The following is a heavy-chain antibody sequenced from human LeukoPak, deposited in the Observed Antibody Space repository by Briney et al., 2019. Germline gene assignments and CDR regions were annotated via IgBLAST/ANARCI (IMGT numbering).Heavy chain of an antibody. CDR1: GYSFTGYF. CDR3: ARRFYYAMDV. CDR2: INPNSGDT. D-gene: IGHD3-16*01. Sequence: GASVKVSCKASGYSFTGYFMQCVRQAPGHGLEWMGWINPNSGDTNYAQKFQGRVTMTRDTSISTAYMELSRLRSDDAAVYYCARRFYYAMDVWGQGTTVTVSS. J-gene: IGHJ6*02. V-gene: IGHV1-2*02.